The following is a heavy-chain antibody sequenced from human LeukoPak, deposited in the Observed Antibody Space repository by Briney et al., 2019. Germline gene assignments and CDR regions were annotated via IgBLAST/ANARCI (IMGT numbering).Heavy chain of an antibody. J-gene: IGHJ4*02. CDR2: IWYDGSNK. D-gene: IGHD6-19*01. CDR1: GFTFSSYG. CDR3: ARDGLQWLVPDEISGVVFFDY. Sequence: GFLRLSCAASGFTFSSYGMHWVRQAPGKGLEWVAVIWYDGSNKYYADSVKGRFTISRDNSKNTLYLQMNSLRAEDTAVYYCARDGLQWLVPDEISGVVFFDYWGQGTLVTVSS. V-gene: IGHV3-33*01.